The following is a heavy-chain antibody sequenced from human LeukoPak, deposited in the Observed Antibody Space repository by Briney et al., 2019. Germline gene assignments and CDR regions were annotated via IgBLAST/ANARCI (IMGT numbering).Heavy chain of an antibody. CDR1: GFTFSSYA. V-gene: IGHV3-23*01. CDR3: ARAMYYYDSSGYYSHQLYYFDY. CDR2: ISGSGGST. Sequence: GGSLRLSCAASGFTFSSYAMSWVRQAPGKGLEWVSAISGSGGSTYYADSVKGRFTISRDNSKNTLYLQMNSLRAEDTAVYYCARAMYYYDSSGYYSHQLYYFDYWGQGTLVTVSS. D-gene: IGHD3-22*01. J-gene: IGHJ4*02.